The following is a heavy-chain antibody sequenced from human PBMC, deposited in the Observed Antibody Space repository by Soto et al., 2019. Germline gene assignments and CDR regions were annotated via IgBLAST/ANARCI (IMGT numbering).Heavy chain of an antibody. J-gene: IGHJ4*02. CDR1: GFTFSSYG. V-gene: IGHV3-30*18. Sequence: GGSLRLSCAASGFTFSSYGMHWVRQAPGKGLEWVAVISYDGSNKYYADSVKGRFTISRDNSKNTLYLQMNSLRAEDTAVYYCAKNPPTPFDYWGQGTLVTVSS. CDR3: AKNPPTPFDY. CDR2: ISYDGSNK.